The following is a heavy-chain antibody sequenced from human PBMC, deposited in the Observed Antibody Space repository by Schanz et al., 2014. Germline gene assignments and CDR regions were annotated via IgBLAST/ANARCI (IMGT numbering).Heavy chain of an antibody. V-gene: IGHV3-23*04. CDR1: GFSFSIFA. Sequence: EVQVVESGGGLVQPGGSLRLSCAASGFSFSIFAMTWVRQAPGQGLEWVSTISGSGGDTYPADSVKGRFTISRDNSKNTLYLQINNLRAEDTAVYYCAKDVRPVANTVHFYYMDVWGQGTTVTVS. CDR3: AKDVRPVANTVHFYYMDV. D-gene: IGHD6-19*01. CDR2: ISGSGGDT. J-gene: IGHJ6*02.